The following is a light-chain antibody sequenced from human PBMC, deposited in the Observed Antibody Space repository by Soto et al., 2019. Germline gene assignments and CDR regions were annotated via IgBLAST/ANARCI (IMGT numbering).Light chain of an antibody. CDR2: AAS. CDR3: QKYDTVPWA. Sequence: DIQMTQSPSSLSASLGDRVTITCRASQGIKKYVAWYQQKPGKVPKLMIYAASSLRSGVPSRFSGSGSGTDFTLTISRLQPEDVATYYCQKYDTVPWAFGQGIKVDIK. J-gene: IGKJ1*01. CDR1: QGIKKY. V-gene: IGKV1-27*01.